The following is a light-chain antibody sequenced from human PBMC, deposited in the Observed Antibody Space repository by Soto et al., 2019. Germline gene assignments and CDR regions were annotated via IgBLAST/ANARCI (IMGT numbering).Light chain of an antibody. J-gene: IGLJ2*01. CDR3: AAWDDSLSGHVV. Sequence: QSVLTQPPSASGTPGQKVTISCSGGTSNIGTNYVYWYQQLPGKAPKLLLYRNNQRPSGVPDRFSGSKSGTSASLAISGLRSEDEAHYYCAAWDDSLSGHVVFGGGTQLTVL. V-gene: IGLV1-47*01. CDR1: TSNIGTNY. CDR2: RNN.